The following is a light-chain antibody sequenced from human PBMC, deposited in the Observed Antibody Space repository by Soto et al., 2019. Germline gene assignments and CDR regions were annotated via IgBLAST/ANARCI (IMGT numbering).Light chain of an antibody. CDR2: DVS. CDR3: SSYRSRSLVV. V-gene: IGLV2-14*01. J-gene: IGLJ2*01. Sequence: QSVLTQPASVSGSPGQSITISCTGTSSDVGGYNYVSWYQQHPGKAPKLMIYDVSNRPSGVSNRFSGSKSGNTASLTISGLKAEDEADYYCSSYRSRSLVVFGGGTKLTVL. CDR1: SSDVGGYNY.